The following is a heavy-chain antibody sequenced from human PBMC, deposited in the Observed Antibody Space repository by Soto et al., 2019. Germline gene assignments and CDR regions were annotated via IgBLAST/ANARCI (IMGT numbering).Heavy chain of an antibody. CDR3: ARAGGSGWSLDY. Sequence: LSCAASGFIFSDYYMTWIRQAPGKGLEWVSYISTSGTTISXADSVKGRFTISRDDAKNSLYLQMTSLRAEDTAVYYCARAGGSGWSLDYWGQGTLVTVSS. D-gene: IGHD6-19*01. CDR2: ISTSGTTI. CDR1: GFIFSDYY. V-gene: IGHV3-11*01. J-gene: IGHJ4*02.